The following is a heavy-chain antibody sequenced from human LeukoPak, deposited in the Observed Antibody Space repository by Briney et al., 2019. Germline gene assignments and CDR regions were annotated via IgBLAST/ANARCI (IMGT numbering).Heavy chain of an antibody. J-gene: IGHJ5*02. D-gene: IGHD2-15*01. CDR2: INAGNGNT. V-gene: IGHV1-3*01. CDR1: GYTFTSYA. CDR3: ARGMSIKAAADWFDP. Sequence: ASVNVSCKASGYTFTSYAMHWVRQAPGQRLEWMGWINAGNGNTKYSQKFQGRVTITRDTSVSTAYMELSSLRSEDTAVYYCARGMSIKAAADWFDPWGQGTLVTVSS.